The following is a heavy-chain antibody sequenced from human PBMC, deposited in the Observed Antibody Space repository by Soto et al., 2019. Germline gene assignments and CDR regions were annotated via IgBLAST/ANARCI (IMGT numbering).Heavy chain of an antibody. V-gene: IGHV1-46*03. D-gene: IGHD2-8*01. CDR1: GYTFTSYY. CDR3: AREARYCTNGVCNPRSYYYYMDV. J-gene: IGHJ6*03. CDR2: INPSGGST. Sequence: ASVKVSCKASGYTFTSYYMHWVRHAPGQGLEWMGIINPSGGSTSYAQKFQGRVTMTRDTSTSTVYMELSSLRSEDTAVYYCAREARYCTNGVCNPRSYYYYMDVWGKGTTVTVSS.